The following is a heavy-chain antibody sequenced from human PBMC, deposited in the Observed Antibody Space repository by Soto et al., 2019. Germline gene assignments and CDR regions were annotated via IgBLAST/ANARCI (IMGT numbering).Heavy chain of an antibody. V-gene: IGHV1-18*01. J-gene: IGHJ4*02. D-gene: IGHD2-15*01. CDR2: ISPYTGNT. CDR3: ARESRYCSGGSCYFLPGIDY. CDR1: GYIFVNYG. Sequence: ASVKVSCKASGYIFVNYGIAWVRQAPGQGLEWMGGISPYTGNTHSAQKVQGRLTMTTDESTSTAYMELSSLRSEDTAVYYCARESRYCSGGSCYFLPGIDYWGQGTLFTVSS.